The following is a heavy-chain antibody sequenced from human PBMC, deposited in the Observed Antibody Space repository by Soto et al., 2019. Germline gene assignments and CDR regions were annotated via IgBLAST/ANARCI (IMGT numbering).Heavy chain of an antibody. Sequence: PGGSLRLSCAASGFTFSSYWIYWVRQAPGKGPVWVSRISSDGTRISYGDSVKGRFTISRDNAKNALYLQMNSLRAEDTAVYYCARDQSSGWYYFDYWGQGTLVTVSS. D-gene: IGHD6-19*01. V-gene: IGHV3-74*01. CDR2: ISSDGTRI. CDR1: GFTFSSYW. CDR3: ARDQSSGWYYFDY. J-gene: IGHJ4*02.